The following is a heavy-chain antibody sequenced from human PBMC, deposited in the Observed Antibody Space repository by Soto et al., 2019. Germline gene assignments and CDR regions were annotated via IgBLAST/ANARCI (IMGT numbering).Heavy chain of an antibody. J-gene: IGHJ6*02. CDR2: INPNSGGT. CDR1: GYTFTGYY. CDR3: ARPDEGSYHSNHHYYYALDV. V-gene: IGHV1-2*02. Sequence: GASVKVSCKASGYTFTGYYMHWVRQAPGQGLEWMGWINPNSGGTNYAQKFQGRVTMTRDTSISTAYMELSRLRSDDTAVYYCARPDEGSYHSNHHYYYALDVWGQGTTVTVSS. D-gene: IGHD3-16*02.